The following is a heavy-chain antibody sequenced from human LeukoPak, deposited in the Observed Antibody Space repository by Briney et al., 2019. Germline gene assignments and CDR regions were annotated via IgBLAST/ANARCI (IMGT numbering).Heavy chain of an antibody. CDR1: GGTFSSYA. CDR2: IIPIFGTA. V-gene: IGHV1-69*05. D-gene: IGHD6-13*01. CDR3: AIGGGPGYSSSWYLNWFDP. J-gene: IGHJ5*02. Sequence: GASVKVSCKASGGTFSSYAISWVRQAPGQGLEWMGGIIPIFGTANYAQKFQGRVTITTDESTSTAYMELSSLRSEDTAVYYCAIGGGPGYSSSWYLNWFDPWGQGTLVTVSS.